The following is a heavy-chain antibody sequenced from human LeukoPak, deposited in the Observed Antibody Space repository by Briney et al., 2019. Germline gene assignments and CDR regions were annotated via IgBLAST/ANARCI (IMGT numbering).Heavy chain of an antibody. V-gene: IGHV1-69*05. Sequence: GSSVKVSCRASGGTFISYAISWVRQAPGQGLEWMGGIIPIFGTANYAQKFQGRVTITTDESTSTAYMELSSLRSEDTAVYYCARGIIAAAGNRGFDYWGQGTLVTVSS. D-gene: IGHD6-13*01. CDR2: IIPIFGTA. CDR3: ARGIIAAAGNRGFDY. CDR1: GGTFISYA. J-gene: IGHJ4*02.